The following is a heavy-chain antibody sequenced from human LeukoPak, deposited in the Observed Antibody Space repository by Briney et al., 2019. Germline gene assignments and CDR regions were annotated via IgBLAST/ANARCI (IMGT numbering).Heavy chain of an antibody. CDR3: ARSITYYYVMDV. J-gene: IGHJ6*04. V-gene: IGHV3-30*14. Sequence: GGSLRLSCAASGFTFSSYAMHWVRQAPGKGLEWVALISYDGSNKYYADSVKGRFTISRDNSKNTLYLQMNSLRAEDTAVYYCARSITYYYVMDVWGKGTTVTISS. CDR1: GFTFSSYA. CDR2: ISYDGSNK.